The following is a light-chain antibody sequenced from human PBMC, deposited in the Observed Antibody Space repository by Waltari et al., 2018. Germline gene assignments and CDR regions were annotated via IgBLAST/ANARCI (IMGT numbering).Light chain of an antibody. CDR3: HQSATAPLT. V-gene: IGKV3-20*01. CDR1: QNVGNNY. CDR2: NVF. Sequence: EIALTQSPGTLSLSPGEGATLSCRASQNVGNNYLAWLQQKPGQPPRLLIYNVFIRATGIPDWFSGSGSGTDFTLTISRLEPDDFAVYYCHQSATAPLTFGGGTRVEIK. J-gene: IGKJ4*01.